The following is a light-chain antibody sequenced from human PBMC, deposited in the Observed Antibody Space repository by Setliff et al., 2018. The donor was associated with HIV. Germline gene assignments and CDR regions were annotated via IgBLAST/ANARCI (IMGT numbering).Light chain of an antibody. V-gene: IGLV2-14*03. CDR1: SSDVGGYYS. CDR3: SSYTTSSTLYV. J-gene: IGLJ1*01. Sequence: QSALTQPRSMSGSPGQSVTISCTGISSDVGGYYSVSWYQQHPGKAPKLMIYDVINRPSGVSNRFSGSRSGNTASLTISGLQVEDEADYYCSSYTTSSTLYVFGPGTKVTVL. CDR2: DVI.